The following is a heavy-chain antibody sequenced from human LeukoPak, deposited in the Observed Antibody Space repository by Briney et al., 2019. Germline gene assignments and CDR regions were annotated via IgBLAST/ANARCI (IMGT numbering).Heavy chain of an antibody. CDR2: IKQDGSEK. CDR1: GFTFSRYW. V-gene: IGHV3-7*04. J-gene: IGHJ6*02. CDR3: ARDEDGMDV. Sequence: GGSLRLSCAASGFTFSRYWMSWVRQAPGKGLEWEANIKQDGSEKYYVDSVKGRFTISRDNAKNSLYLQMNSLRAEDTAVYYCARDEDGMDVWGQGTTVTVSS.